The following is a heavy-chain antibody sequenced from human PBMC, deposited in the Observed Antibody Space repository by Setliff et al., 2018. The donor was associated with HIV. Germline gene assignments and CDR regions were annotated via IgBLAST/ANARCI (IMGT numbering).Heavy chain of an antibody. J-gene: IGHJ4*02. CDR2: IWFDGSRK. CDR3: AKDGLAGYFES. Sequence: SLRLSCATSGFTFTNHAMHWVRQAPGKGLEWVAVIWFDGSRKYYADSVKGRFTISRDTSNNTLYLQMNSLRAEDTAVYYCAKDGLAGYFESWGLGTLVTVSS. CDR1: GFTFTNHA. D-gene: IGHD1-1*01. V-gene: IGHV3-33*06.